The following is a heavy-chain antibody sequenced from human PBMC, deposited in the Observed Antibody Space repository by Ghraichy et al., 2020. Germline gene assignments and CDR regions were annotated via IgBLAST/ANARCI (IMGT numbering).Heavy chain of an antibody. V-gene: IGHV1-18*01. Sequence: ASVKVSCKASGYTFTSYGISWVRQAPGQGLEWMGWISAYNGNTNYAQKLQGRVTMTTDTSTSTAYMELRSLRSDDTAVYYCARETPTAMVTFYYYYGMDVWGQGTTVTVSS. J-gene: IGHJ6*02. CDR3: ARETPTAMVTFYYYYGMDV. D-gene: IGHD5-18*01. CDR2: ISAYNGNT. CDR1: GYTFTSYG.